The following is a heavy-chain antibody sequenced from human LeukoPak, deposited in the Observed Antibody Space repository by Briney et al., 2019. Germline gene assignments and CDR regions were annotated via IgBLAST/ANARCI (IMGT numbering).Heavy chain of an antibody. D-gene: IGHD3-22*01. CDR2: IKEDGSAE. CDR3: ARARSGYYFDY. Sequence: GGSLRLSCVASGFSFSDYWMSWVRQAPGKGLEWVANIKEDGSAEDYVDSVKGRFTISRDNAKNSLYLQMSSLRAEDTAVYYCARARSGYYFDYWGQGTLVTVSS. V-gene: IGHV3-7*01. CDR1: GFSFSDYW. J-gene: IGHJ4*02.